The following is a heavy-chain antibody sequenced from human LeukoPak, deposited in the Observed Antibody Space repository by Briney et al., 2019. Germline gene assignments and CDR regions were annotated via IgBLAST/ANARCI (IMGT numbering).Heavy chain of an antibody. CDR3: AKEGELGWFDP. Sequence: GGSLRLSCAASGFTFDDYTMHWVRQAPGKGLEWVSLISWDGGSTYYADSVKGRFTISRDNSKNSLYLRMNSLRTEDTALYYCAKEGELGWFDPWGQGTLVTVSS. D-gene: IGHD1-26*01. CDR1: GFTFDDYT. V-gene: IGHV3-43*01. J-gene: IGHJ5*02. CDR2: ISWDGGST.